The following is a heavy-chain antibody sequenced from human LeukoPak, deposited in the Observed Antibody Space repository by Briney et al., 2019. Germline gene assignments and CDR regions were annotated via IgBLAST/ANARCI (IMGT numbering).Heavy chain of an antibody. CDR1: GFTFSDYY. D-gene: IGHD1-26*01. V-gene: IGHV3-11*01. CDR2: ISGVASDI. J-gene: IGHJ6*02. Sequence: GGSLRLSCAASGFTFSDYYMTWIRQAPGKGLEWVSYISGVASDIHYGDSVKGRFTISRDSAKNSVYLQMNSLRVEDTAVYYCARGGAHGMDFWGQGTTVTVSS. CDR3: ARGGAHGMDF.